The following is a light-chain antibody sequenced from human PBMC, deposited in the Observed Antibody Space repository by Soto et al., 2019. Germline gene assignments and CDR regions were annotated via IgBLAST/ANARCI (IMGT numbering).Light chain of an antibody. CDR2: AAS. CDR1: QSINNRY. J-gene: IGKJ3*01. CDR3: QQFGSSPGFT. Sequence: EIVLTQSPGTLSLSPGERATLSCRASQSINNRYLAWYQQKPGQAPRLLIYAASSRATGIPDRFSGSGFGTDFPLTISRLEPEDFAVYYCQQFGSSPGFTFGPGTKVDIK. V-gene: IGKV3-20*01.